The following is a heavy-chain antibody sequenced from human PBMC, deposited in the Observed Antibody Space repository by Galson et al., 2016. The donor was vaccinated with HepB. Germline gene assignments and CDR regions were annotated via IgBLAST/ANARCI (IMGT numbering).Heavy chain of an antibody. CDR2: ISHIFGTT. CDR1: GGTFSTYD. V-gene: IGHV1-69*13. CDR3: ATVRRDTSSSGQFYYFYMDV. D-gene: IGHD6-6*01. J-gene: IGHJ6*03. Sequence: SVKVSCKASGGTFSTYDFNWVRQAPGQGLEWMGGISHIFGTTEYAQKFQGRVTITADESTSTGYMEISSLRSEDTAVHYCATVRRDTSSSGQFYYFYMDVWGIGTTVTVSS.